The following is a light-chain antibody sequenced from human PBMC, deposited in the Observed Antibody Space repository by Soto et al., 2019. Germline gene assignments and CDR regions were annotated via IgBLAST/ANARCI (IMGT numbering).Light chain of an antibody. Sequence: QSVLTQPPSASGTPGQRVTISCSGSNSNIGSNTANWYQQLPGTAPKRLIYGNDQRPSGVPDRFSGSKSGTSASLAISGLQSEDEADYYCAAWDDSLNGLVVFGGGTKLTVL. CDR1: NSNIGSNT. V-gene: IGLV1-44*01. J-gene: IGLJ2*01. CDR2: GND. CDR3: AAWDDSLNGLVV.